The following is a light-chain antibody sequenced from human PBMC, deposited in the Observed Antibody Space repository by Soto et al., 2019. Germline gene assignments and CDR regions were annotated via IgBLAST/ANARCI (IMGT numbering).Light chain of an antibody. CDR2: GAS. J-gene: IGKJ1*01. CDR3: QQYNNWPRT. CDR1: QSVSNN. Sequence: EIVLTQSPGTLSLSPGERATLSCRASQSVSNNYLAWYQQKPGQAPRLLIYGASLRATGMPARFSGSGFGTEFTLTISSLQSEDFAVYYCQQYNNWPRTFGQGTKVDI. V-gene: IGKV3-15*01.